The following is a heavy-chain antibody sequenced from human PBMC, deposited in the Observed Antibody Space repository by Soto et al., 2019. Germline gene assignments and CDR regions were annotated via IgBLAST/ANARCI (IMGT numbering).Heavy chain of an antibody. CDR1: GFTFRNFV. D-gene: IGHD2-21*01. CDR3: AQDRGWGVVSPSHDY. CDR2: IRGTGGET. J-gene: IGHJ4*02. Sequence: GGSLRLSCVASGFTFRNFVMSWVRQAPGKGLEWVSAIRGTGGETFYADSVKGRFTVSRDNSKNTLYLQMNSLRDEDTALYFCAQDRGWGVVSPSHDYWGQGTLVTVSS. V-gene: IGHV3-23*01.